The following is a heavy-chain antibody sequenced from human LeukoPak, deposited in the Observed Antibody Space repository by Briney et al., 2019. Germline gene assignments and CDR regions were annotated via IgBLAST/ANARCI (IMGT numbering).Heavy chain of an antibody. CDR2: IYYSGST. CDR3: GRDRTGWFDP. CDR1: GGSISSSSYY. Sequence: SETLSLTCTVSGGSISSSSYYWGWIRQPPGKGLEWIGSIYYSGSTYYNPSLKSRVTISVDTSKNQFSLKLSSVTAADTAVYYCGRDRTGWFDPWGQGTLVTVSS. D-gene: IGHD7-27*01. J-gene: IGHJ5*02. V-gene: IGHV4-39*01.